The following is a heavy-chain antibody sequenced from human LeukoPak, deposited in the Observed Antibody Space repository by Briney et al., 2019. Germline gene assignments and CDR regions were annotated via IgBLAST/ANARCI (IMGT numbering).Heavy chain of an antibody. CDR2: ISGSGGST. J-gene: IGHJ4*02. V-gene: IGHV3-23*01. CDR3: AKDDCSGGSCYPDY. Sequence: GGSLRLSCAASGFTFSSYAMSWVRQAPGKGVEWVSAISGSGGSTYYADSVKGRFTISRDNSKNTLYLQMNSLRAEDTAVYYCAKDDCSGGSCYPDYWGQGTLVTVSS. D-gene: IGHD2-15*01. CDR1: GFTFSSYA.